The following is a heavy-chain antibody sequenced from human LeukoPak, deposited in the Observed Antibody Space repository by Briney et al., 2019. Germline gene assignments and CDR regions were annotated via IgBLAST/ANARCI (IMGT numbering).Heavy chain of an antibody. J-gene: IGHJ4*02. D-gene: IGHD6-6*01. CDR2: IKQDGNEK. Sequence: PGGSLRLSCAASGLTFSTYWMYWVRQAPGKGLEWVANIKQDGNEKYYVDSVKGRFTISRDNAKNSLYLKMDSLRAEDTAVYYCASTLEGKESSSPTDYWGQGTLVTVSS. CDR1: GLTFSTYW. V-gene: IGHV3-7*01. CDR3: ASTLEGKESSSPTDY.